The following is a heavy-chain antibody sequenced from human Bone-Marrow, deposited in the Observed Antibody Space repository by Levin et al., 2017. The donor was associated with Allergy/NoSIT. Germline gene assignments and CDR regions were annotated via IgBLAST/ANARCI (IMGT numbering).Heavy chain of an antibody. CDR2: INHSGST. J-gene: IGHJ6*03. CDR3: ARGGVTTDYMDV. CDR1: GGSFSGYY. D-gene: IGHD4-17*01. V-gene: IGHV4-34*01. Sequence: PSETLSLTCAVYGGSFSGYYWSWIRQPPGKGLEWIGEINHSGSTNYNPSLKSRVTISVDTSKNQFSLKLSSVTAADTAVYYCARGGVTTDYMDVWGKGTTVTVSS.